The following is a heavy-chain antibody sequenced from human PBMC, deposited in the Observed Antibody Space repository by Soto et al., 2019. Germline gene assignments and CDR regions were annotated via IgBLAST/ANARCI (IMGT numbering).Heavy chain of an antibody. J-gene: IGHJ4*02. CDR3: ASGKTGIMLIASIDY. V-gene: IGHV1-69*13. D-gene: IGHD1-1*01. Sequence: SVKVSCKASGGTFGSYAISWVRQAPGQGLEWMGGIIPIFGTANYAQKFQGRVTITADESTSTAYMELSSLRSEDTAVYYCASGKTGIMLIASIDYWGQGTLVSVTS. CDR1: GGTFGSYA. CDR2: IIPIFGTA.